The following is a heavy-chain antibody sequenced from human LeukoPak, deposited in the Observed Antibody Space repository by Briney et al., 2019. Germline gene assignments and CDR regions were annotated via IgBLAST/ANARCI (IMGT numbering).Heavy chain of an antibody. Sequence: PSETLSLTCAVYGGSFSGYYWSWIRQPPGKGLEWIGEINHSGSTNYNPSLKSRVTISVDTSKNQFSLKLSSVTAADTAVYFCARAPHFFDTSGSRYYFDYWGQGALVTVSS. J-gene: IGHJ4*02. CDR1: GGSFSGYY. CDR3: ARAPHFFDTSGSRYYFDY. CDR2: INHSGST. V-gene: IGHV4-34*01. D-gene: IGHD3-22*01.